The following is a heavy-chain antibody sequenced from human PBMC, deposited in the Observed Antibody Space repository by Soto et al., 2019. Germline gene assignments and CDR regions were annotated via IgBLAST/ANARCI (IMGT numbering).Heavy chain of an antibody. J-gene: IGHJ4*02. CDR1: GYTFTNFG. CDR2: ISAYNGNT. D-gene: IGHD4-4*01. Sequence: QVQLVQSGAEVKKPGASVKVSCKASGYTFTNFGISWVRQAPGQGLEWMGWISAYNGNTNYAQKLQGRVTMNTDTSTRTAYREMRSLRSDDTAVYYCVAWNNYDEGDYWGQGTLVTVSS. CDR3: VAWNNYDEGDY. V-gene: IGHV1-18*01.